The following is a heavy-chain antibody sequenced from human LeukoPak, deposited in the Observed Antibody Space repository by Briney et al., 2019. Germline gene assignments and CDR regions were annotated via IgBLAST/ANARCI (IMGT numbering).Heavy chain of an antibody. J-gene: IGHJ4*02. Sequence: PGGSLRLSCAASGFTFSSYAMSWVRQAPGKGLEWVSVIYSGGSTYYADSVKGRFTISRDNSKNTLYLQMNSLRAEDTAVYYCAIARGYSYGYGYWGQGTLVTVSS. CDR2: IYSGGST. CDR3: AIARGYSYGYGY. D-gene: IGHD5-18*01. V-gene: IGHV3-66*01. CDR1: GFTFSSYA.